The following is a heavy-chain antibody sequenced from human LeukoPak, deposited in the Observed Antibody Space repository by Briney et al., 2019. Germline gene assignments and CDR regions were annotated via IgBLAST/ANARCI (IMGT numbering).Heavy chain of an antibody. D-gene: IGHD3-16*01. CDR1: GYTFTSYD. V-gene: IGHV1-8*01. CDR2: MNPNSGNT. CDR3: ASSLGSLLGGVFDY. Sequence: GASVTVSCTASGYTFTSYDINWVRQATGQGLEWMGWMNPNSGNTGYAQKFQGRVTMTRNTSISTAYMELSSLRSEDTAVYYCASSLGSLLGGVFDYWGQGTLVTVSS. J-gene: IGHJ4*02.